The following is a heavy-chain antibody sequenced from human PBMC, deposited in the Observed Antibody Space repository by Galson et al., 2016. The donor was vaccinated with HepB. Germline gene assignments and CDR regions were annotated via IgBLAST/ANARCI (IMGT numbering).Heavy chain of an antibody. V-gene: IGHV1-3*04. Sequence: SVKVSCKASGYTSTSYAIHWVRQAPGQRLEWMGWTNNANGDTKYSQKLQGRGTITWDTSANTAYMELSSLRSEDTAVYYCARGHIVATVDYYYYGLDVWGQGTTVTVSS. CDR3: ARGHIVATVDYYYYGLDV. J-gene: IGHJ6*02. D-gene: IGHD5-12*01. CDR1: GYTSTSYA. CDR2: TNNANGDT.